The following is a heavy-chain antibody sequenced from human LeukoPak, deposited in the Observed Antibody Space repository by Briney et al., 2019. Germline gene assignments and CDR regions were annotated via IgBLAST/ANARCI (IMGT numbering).Heavy chain of an antibody. Sequence: GGSLRLSCTASGFSFNNYNMNWVRQAPGKGLEWVSYITLSSSTVYYADSVKGRFTISRDNSKNTLYLQMNSLRAEDTAVYYCARDFAVTTSDYWGQGTLVTVSS. CDR3: ARDFAVTTSDY. CDR1: GFSFNNYN. V-gene: IGHV3-48*01. J-gene: IGHJ4*02. CDR2: ITLSSSTV. D-gene: IGHD4-17*01.